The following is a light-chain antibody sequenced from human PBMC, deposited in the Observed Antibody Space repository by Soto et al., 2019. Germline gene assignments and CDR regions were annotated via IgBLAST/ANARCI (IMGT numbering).Light chain of an antibody. CDR1: QSVSNY. CDR3: QPRRT. CDR2: DAS. Sequence: EVVLTQSPATLSLSPGERATLSCRASQSVSNYLAWYQQKPGQAPRLLISDASNRATGIPARFSGSGSGTDFTLTISNLDTEDFAVHYCQPRRTFGPGTKVDIK. V-gene: IGKV3-11*01. J-gene: IGKJ3*01.